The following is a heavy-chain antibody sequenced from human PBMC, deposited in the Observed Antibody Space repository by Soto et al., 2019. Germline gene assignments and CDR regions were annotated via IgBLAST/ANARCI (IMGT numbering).Heavy chain of an antibody. Sequence: PSETLSLTCTVSGGSISSGDYYWSWIRQPPGKGLEWIGYIYYSGSTYYNPSLKSRVTISVDTSKNQFSLKLSSVTAADTAVYYCARVGGYCSGGSCYPVYFDYWGQGTLVTVSS. CDR3: ARVGGYCSGGSCYPVYFDY. CDR2: IYYSGST. D-gene: IGHD2-15*01. V-gene: IGHV4-30-4*01. CDR1: GGSISSGDYY. J-gene: IGHJ4*02.